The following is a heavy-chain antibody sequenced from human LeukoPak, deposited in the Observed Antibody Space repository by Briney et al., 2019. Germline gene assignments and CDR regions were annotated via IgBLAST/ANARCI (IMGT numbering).Heavy chain of an antibody. D-gene: IGHD6-13*01. CDR2: ISAYNGNT. CDR1: GYTFTSYG. CDR3: ASPGYSSSWYSGGGYYGMDV. J-gene: IGHJ6*02. V-gene: IGHV1-18*01. Sequence: GASVKVSCKASGYTFTSYGISWVRQAPGQGLEWMGWISAYNGNTNYAQKLQGRVTMTTDTSTSTAYMELRSLRSDDTAVYYCASPGYSSSWYSGGGYYGMDVWGQGTTVTVSS.